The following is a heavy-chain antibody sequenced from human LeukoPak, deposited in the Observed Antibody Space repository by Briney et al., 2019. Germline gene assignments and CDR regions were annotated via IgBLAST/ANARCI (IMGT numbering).Heavy chain of an antibody. CDR3: AREERITMIVVVTAPLDY. CDR2: IIPILGIA. Sequence: VASVKVSCKASGGTFSSYAISWVRQAPGQGLEWMGRIIPILGIANYAQKFQGRVTITADKSTSTAYMELSSLRSEDTAVYYCAREERITMIVVVTAPLDYWGQGTLVTVPS. J-gene: IGHJ4*02. D-gene: IGHD3-22*01. V-gene: IGHV1-69*04. CDR1: GGTFSSYA.